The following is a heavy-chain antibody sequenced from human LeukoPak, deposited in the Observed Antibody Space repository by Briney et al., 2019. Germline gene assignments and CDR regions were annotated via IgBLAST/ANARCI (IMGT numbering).Heavy chain of an antibody. CDR1: GFIFSSYS. V-gene: IGHV3-48*01. CDR3: ARARVFVPTPPYGTPYFEY. Sequence: GGSLRLSCAASGFIFSSYSMNWVRQAPGKGLEWLSHINSRGDTVFYADSVKGRFTVSRDNAKNSLFLQMSSLRADDTAVYYCARARVFVPTPPYGTPYFEYWGQGTLVTVSS. CDR2: INSRGDTV. J-gene: IGHJ4*02. D-gene: IGHD2-8*01.